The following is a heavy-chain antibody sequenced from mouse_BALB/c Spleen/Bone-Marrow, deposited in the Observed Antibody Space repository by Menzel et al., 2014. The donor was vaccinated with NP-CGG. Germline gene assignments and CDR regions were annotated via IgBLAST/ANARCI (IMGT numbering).Heavy chain of an antibody. CDR3: GRGNYDYDSWFGY. Sequence: EVKLVESGPELVKPGASVKISCKASGYSFTGYSMNWMKQSHGKSLEWIGRINPYNGDPFYNQKFKGKATLTVDKSSSTAHMELLSLTSEDSAVYYCGRGNYDYDSWFGYWGQGTLVTVSA. CDR2: INPYNGDP. CDR1: GYSFTGYS. D-gene: IGHD2-4*01. V-gene: IGHV1-37*01. J-gene: IGHJ3*01.